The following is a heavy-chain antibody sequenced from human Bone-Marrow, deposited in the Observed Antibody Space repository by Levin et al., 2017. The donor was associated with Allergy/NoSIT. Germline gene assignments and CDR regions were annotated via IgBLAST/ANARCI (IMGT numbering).Heavy chain of an antibody. CDR1: GVSVSEFK. V-gene: IGHV4-59*08. CDR2: IYDSGRS. CDR3: ARQKAVVLSRNNNFDY. Sequence: ASETLSLTCTVSGVSVSEFKWSWLRQAPGKGLEWIGFIYDSGRSNYNPSLESRVSISLDTSMNQFSLRLTSVTAADTAVYYCARQKAVVLSRNNNFDYWGQGALVTVSS. D-gene: IGHD1/OR15-1a*01. J-gene: IGHJ4*02.